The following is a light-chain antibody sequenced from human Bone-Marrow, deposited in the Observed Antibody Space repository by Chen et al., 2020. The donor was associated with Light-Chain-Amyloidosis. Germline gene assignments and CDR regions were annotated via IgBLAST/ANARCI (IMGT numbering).Light chain of an antibody. Sequence: QSALTQPPSASGSPGQSVTISCTGTSSDVGGYKYVSWYKQYPGKAPNIILYEVSQRPSGVPDRFSGSKSGNTASLTVSGLQAEDEADYYCSSYAGNNNLVFGGGTKLTVL. J-gene: IGLJ3*02. CDR1: SSDVGGYKY. CDR2: EVS. V-gene: IGLV2-8*01. CDR3: SSYAGNNNLV.